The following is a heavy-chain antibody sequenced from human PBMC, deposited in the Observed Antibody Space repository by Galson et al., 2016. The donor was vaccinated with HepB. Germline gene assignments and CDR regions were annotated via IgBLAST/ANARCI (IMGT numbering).Heavy chain of an antibody. CDR1: GFTVSRSW. D-gene: IGHD3-9*01. CDR2: IKEDGSQK. CDR3: VSHGVMGPFDPDF. Sequence: SLRLSCAASGFTVSRSWMSWVRQAPGKGLEWVANIKEDGSQKHYVDSVKGRFTISRDNAMESLYLQMDTLRVEDTAVYYCVSHGVMGPFDPDFWGQGTLVTVSS. J-gene: IGHJ4*02. V-gene: IGHV3-7*03.